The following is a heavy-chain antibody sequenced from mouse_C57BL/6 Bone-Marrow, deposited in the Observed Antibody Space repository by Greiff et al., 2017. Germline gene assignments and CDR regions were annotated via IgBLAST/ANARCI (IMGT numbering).Heavy chain of an antibody. CDR2: INPNNGGT. CDR1: GYTFTDYY. V-gene: IGHV1-26*01. CDR3: ANLPAMDY. D-gene: IGHD5-1*01. J-gene: IGHJ4*01. Sequence: EVQLQQSGPELVKPGASVKISCKASGYTFTDYYMNWVKQSHGKSLEWIGDINPNNGGTSYNQKFKGKATLTVDKSSSTAYMELRSLTSEDSAVDYCANLPAMDYWGQGTSVTVSS.